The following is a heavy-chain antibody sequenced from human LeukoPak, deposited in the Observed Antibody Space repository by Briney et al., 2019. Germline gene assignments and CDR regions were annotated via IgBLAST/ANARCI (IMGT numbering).Heavy chain of an antibody. CDR1: GFTFSSYN. V-gene: IGHV4-39*07. J-gene: IGHJ3*02. CDR2: IYYSGST. Sequence: GSLRLSCSASGFTFSSYNMNWVRQSPGKGLEWIGSIYYSGSTYYNPSLKSRVTISVDTSKNQFSLKLSSVTAADTAVYYCARDHIGGSGSQGAFDIWGQGTMVTVSS. D-gene: IGHD3-10*01. CDR3: ARDHIGGSGSQGAFDI.